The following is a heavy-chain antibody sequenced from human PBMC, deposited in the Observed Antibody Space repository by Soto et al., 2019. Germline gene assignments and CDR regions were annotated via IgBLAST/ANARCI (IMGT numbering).Heavy chain of an antibody. J-gene: IGHJ5*02. Sequence: SETLSLTCTVSGGAINSYYWTWIRQPAGKGLEWIGRIYSSGGTKYNPSLQSRVTMSLDTSKNQFSLTLTSVTAADTAVYYCARGQRFSDWFDPWGQGTLVTVSS. V-gene: IGHV4-4*07. CDR3: ARGQRFSDWFDP. CDR1: GGAINSYY. CDR2: IYSSGGT. D-gene: IGHD3-3*01.